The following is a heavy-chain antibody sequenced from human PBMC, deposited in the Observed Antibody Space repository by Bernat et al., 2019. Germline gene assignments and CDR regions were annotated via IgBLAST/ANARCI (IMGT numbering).Heavy chain of an antibody. J-gene: IGHJ6*02. CDR2: IWYDGSNK. V-gene: IGHV3-33*01. CDR3: ARTTVTTIYYGMDV. D-gene: IGHD4-17*01. CDR1: GFTSGAIA. Sequence: QVQLVESGGGVASPGGSLGSPGQRLGFTSGAIAFTGSARPPGKGLEWVAVIWYDGSNKYYADSVKGRFTISRDNSKNTLYLQMNSLRAEDTAVYYCARTTVTTIYYGMDVWGQGTTVTVSS.